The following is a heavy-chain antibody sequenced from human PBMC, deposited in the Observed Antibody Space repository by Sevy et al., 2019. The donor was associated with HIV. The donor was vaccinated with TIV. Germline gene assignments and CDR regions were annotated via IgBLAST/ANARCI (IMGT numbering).Heavy chain of an antibody. D-gene: IGHD2-2*02. J-gene: IGHJ5*02. V-gene: IGHV1-69*13. CDR2: IIPIFGTA. CDR3: ARGFDCSSTSCYRGAASTWFDP. Sequence: ASVKVSCKASGGTFSSYAISWVRQAPGQGLEWMGGIIPIFGTANYAQKFQGRVTITADESTSTAYMELGSLRSEDTAVYYCARGFDCSSTSCYRGAASTWFDPWGQGTLVTVSS. CDR1: GGTFSSYA.